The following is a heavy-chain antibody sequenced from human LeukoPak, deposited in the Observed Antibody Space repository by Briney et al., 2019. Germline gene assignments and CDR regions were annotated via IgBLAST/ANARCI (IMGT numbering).Heavy chain of an antibody. D-gene: IGHD6-19*01. CDR3: ARDPSGWYGGFDY. Sequence: GGSLRLSCAASGFTFSSYWMSWVRQAPGKGLEWVSYISSSGSTIYYADSVKGRFTISRDNAKNSLYLQMNSLRAEDTAVYYCARDPSGWYGGFDYWGQGTLVTVSS. CDR2: ISSSGSTI. J-gene: IGHJ4*02. CDR1: GFTFSSYW. V-gene: IGHV3-48*04.